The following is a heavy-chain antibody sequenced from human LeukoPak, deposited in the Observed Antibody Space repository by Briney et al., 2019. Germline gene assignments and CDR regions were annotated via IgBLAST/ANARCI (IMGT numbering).Heavy chain of an antibody. CDR1: GYTFTGYY. V-gene: IGHV1-2*02. J-gene: IGHJ4*02. Sequence: GASVKVSCKASGYTFTGYYMHWVRQAPGQGLEWMGWINPNSGGTNYAQKFQGRVTMTRDTSISTAYMELSRLRSDDTAVYYCARGREYYYDSSGYYSNWGQGTLVTVSS. CDR3: ARGREYYYDSSGYYSN. D-gene: IGHD3-22*01. CDR2: INPNSGGT.